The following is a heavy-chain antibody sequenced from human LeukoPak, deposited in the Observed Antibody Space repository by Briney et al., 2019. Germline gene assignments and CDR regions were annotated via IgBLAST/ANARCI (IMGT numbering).Heavy chain of an antibody. D-gene: IGHD3-10*01. CDR3: ARDQRYYGSGSYYNDY. CDR2: IIPIFGTA. Sequence: SVKVSCKASGGTFSSYAISWVRQAPGQGLAWMGRIIPIFGTANYAQKFQGRVTITADKSTSTAHMELSSLRSEDTAVYYCARDQRYYGSGSYYNDYWGQGTLVTVSS. V-gene: IGHV1-69*06. CDR1: GGTFSSYA. J-gene: IGHJ4*02.